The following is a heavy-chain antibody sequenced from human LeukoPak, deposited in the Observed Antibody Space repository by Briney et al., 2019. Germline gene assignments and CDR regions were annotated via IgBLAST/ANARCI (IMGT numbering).Heavy chain of an antibody. V-gene: IGHV3-30*02. CDR3: ARAPRRHCVSDSCYVDWFDP. Sequence: GGSLRLSCTTSGFIFSDYGMHWLRQAPGRRPEWVTFIRFDGSLQYYADSVKGRFTISRDNSKNTLHLQMNSLRPEDTAVYYCARAPRRHCVSDSCYVDWFDPWGQGTLVTVSS. J-gene: IGHJ5*02. CDR1: GFIFSDYG. CDR2: IRFDGSLQ. D-gene: IGHD2-2*01.